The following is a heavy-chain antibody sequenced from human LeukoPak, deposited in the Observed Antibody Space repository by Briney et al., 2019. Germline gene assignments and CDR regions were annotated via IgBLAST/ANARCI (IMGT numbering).Heavy chain of an antibody. CDR2: ISYDGSNK. Sequence: GGSLRLSCAASGFTFGSYGMHWVRQAPGKGLEWVAVISYDGSNKYYADSVKGRFTISRDNSKNTLYLQMNSLRAEDTAVYYCAKGHRGVISPFDYWGQGTLVTVSS. CDR3: AKGHRGVISPFDY. CDR1: GFTFGSYG. V-gene: IGHV3-30*18. D-gene: IGHD3-10*01. J-gene: IGHJ4*02.